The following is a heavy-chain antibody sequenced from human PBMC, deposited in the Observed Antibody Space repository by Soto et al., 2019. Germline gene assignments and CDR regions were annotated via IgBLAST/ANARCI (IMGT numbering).Heavy chain of an antibody. CDR1: GGTFGIYP. CDR2: IIPMFGTT. D-gene: IGHD3-16*01. Sequence: SVKVSCKASGGTFGIYPVSWVRQAPGQGLEWMGGIIPMFGTTNYAQKFQGRVTITADTSTSTAYMDLSSLRSDDTAVYYCAREGGNYGLVIFDYCGQGTLVTVSS. CDR3: AREGGNYGLVIFDY. J-gene: IGHJ4*02. V-gene: IGHV1-69*06.